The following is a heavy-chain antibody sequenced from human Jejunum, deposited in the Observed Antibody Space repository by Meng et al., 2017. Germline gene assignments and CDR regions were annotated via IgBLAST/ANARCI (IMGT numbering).Heavy chain of an antibody. V-gene: IGHV1-18*01. CDR1: GYSFISYA. CDR3: ARELISYAFDY. Sequence: QVQLVQSGGEVKKPGASVKVSCKASGYSFISYAFSWVRQAPGQGLEWMGWISAYNGDTNYAQKFQGRVTMTTDTSTSTAYMELRSLASDDTAVYYCARELISYAFDYWGQGSLVTVSS. D-gene: IGHD1-26*01. J-gene: IGHJ4*02. CDR2: ISAYNGDT.